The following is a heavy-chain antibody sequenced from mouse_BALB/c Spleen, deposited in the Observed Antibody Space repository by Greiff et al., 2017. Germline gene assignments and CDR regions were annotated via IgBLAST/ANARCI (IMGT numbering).Heavy chain of an antibody. Sequence: QVQLQQPGAELVKPGASVKLSCKASGYTFTSYWMHWVKQRPGQGLEWIGEINPSNGRTNYNEKFKSKATLTVDKSSSTAYMQLSSLTSEDSAVYYCARRDGYYVFDYWGQGTTLTVSS. D-gene: IGHD2-3*01. CDR3: ARRDGYYVFDY. CDR2: INPSNGRT. CDR1: GYTFTSYW. J-gene: IGHJ2*01. V-gene: IGHV1S81*02.